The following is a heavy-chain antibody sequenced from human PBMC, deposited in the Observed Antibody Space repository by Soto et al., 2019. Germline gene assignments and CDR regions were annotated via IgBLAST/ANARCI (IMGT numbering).Heavy chain of an antibody. CDR1: GFTFDDYA. CDR2: ISWDGGST. Sequence: GGSLRLACAASGFTFDDYAMHWVRQAPGKGLEWVSLISWDGGSTYYADSVKGRFTISRDNSKNSLYLQMNSLRAEDTALYYCAKDGCSSTSCPSDYYYYYGMDVWGQGTTVTVSS. CDR3: AKDGCSSTSCPSDYYYYYGMDV. V-gene: IGHV3-43D*04. J-gene: IGHJ6*02. D-gene: IGHD2-2*01.